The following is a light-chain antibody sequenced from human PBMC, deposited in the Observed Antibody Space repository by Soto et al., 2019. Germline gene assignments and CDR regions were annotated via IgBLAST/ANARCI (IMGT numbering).Light chain of an antibody. CDR3: QSHDSSLHASV. V-gene: IGLV1-40*01. CDR2: GNT. J-gene: IGLJ1*01. Sequence: QSALTQPPSVSGAPGQRVTISCTGSSFNIGAGYDVHWYLQLPGTAPKLLIYGNTNRPSGVPDRFSGSKSGSSASLAITGLQAEDEADYYCQSHDSSLHASVFGTGTKVTVL. CDR1: SFNIGAGYD.